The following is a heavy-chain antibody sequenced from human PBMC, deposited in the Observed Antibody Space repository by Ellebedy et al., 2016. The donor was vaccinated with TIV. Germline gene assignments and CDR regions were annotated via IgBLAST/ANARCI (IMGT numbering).Heavy chain of an antibody. J-gene: IGHJ4*02. CDR3: ARDPKSLRFLEWLSLDY. V-gene: IGHV1-2*02. D-gene: IGHD3-3*01. Sequence: ASVKVSXXASGYTFTGYYMHWVRQAPGQGLEWMGWINPNSGGTNYAQKLQGRVTMTTDTSTSTAYMELRSLRSDDTAVYYCARDPKSLRFLEWLSLDYWGQGTLVTVSS. CDR2: INPNSGGT. CDR1: GYTFTGYY.